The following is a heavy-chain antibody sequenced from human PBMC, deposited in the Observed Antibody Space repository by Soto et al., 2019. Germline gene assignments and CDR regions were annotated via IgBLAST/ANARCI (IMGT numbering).Heavy chain of an antibody. J-gene: IGHJ6*02. CDR2: IIPIFGTA. CDR3: ARVDKDIVVVPAEYYYYYYGMDV. CDR1: GGTFSSYA. D-gene: IGHD2-2*01. V-gene: IGHV1-69*06. Sequence: QVQLVQSGAEVKKPGSSVKVSCKASGGTFSSYAISWVRQAPGQGLEWMGGIIPIFGTANYAQKFQGRVTITSDKSTSTAYMELSSLRSEDTAVYYCARVDKDIVVVPAEYYYYYYGMDVWGQGTTVTVSS.